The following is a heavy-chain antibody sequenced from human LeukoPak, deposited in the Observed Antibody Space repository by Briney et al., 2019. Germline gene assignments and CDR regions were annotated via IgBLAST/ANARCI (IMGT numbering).Heavy chain of an antibody. CDR3: ARDGRSTSYRGIDY. CDR1: GFTFSSYS. Sequence: GGSLRLSCAASGFTFSSYSMNWVRQAPGKGLEWVSSISSSSSYIYYADSVKGRFTISRDNAKNSLYLHMNSLRAEDTAVYYCARDGRSTSYRGIDYWGQGTLVTVSS. V-gene: IGHV3-21*01. D-gene: IGHD2-2*01. CDR2: ISSSSSYI. J-gene: IGHJ4*02.